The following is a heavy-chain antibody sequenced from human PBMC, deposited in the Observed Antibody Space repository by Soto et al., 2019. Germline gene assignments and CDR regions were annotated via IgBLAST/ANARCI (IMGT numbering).Heavy chain of an antibody. CDR2: INAGNGNT. Sequence: QVQLVQSGAEVKKPGASVKVSCKASGYTFTSYAMHWVRQAPGQRLEWMGWINAGNGNTKYSQKFQGRVTITRDTSASTAYMELSSLRSEGTAVYYCASDWEYYDFWSGYFQGWFDPWGQGTLVTVSS. V-gene: IGHV1-3*01. CDR3: ASDWEYYDFWSGYFQGWFDP. CDR1: GYTFTSYA. J-gene: IGHJ5*02. D-gene: IGHD3-3*01.